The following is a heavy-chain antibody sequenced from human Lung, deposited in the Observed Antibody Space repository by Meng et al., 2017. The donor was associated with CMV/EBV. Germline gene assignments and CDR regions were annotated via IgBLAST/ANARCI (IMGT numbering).Heavy chain of an antibody. CDR2: ISSNSKYI. Sequence: GGSLRLXXAASGFTFSSYSVNWVRQAPGKGLEWVSSISSNSKYIFYADSVTGRFTISRDNAKNALHLQMNSLRDEDTALYYCARVYCSRGSCSFDYWGQGXLVTVSS. V-gene: IGHV3-21*01. D-gene: IGHD2-15*01. CDR1: GFTFSSYS. J-gene: IGHJ4*02. CDR3: ARVYCSRGSCSFDY.